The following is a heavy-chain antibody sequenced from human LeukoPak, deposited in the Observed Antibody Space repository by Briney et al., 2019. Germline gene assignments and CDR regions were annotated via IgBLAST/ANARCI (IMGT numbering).Heavy chain of an antibody. D-gene: IGHD2-8*01. J-gene: IGHJ4*02. Sequence: SETLSLTCAVYGGSFSGYYWSWIRQPPGKGLEWIGEINHSGSTNYNPSLKSRVTISVDTSKNQFSLKLSSVTAADTAAYYCARMAYCTNGVCYGFDYWGQGTLVTVSS. V-gene: IGHV4-34*01. CDR3: ARMAYCTNGVCYGFDY. CDR2: INHSGST. CDR1: GGSFSGYY.